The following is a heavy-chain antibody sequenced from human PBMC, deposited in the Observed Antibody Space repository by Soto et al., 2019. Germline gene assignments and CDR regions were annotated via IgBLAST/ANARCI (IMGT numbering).Heavy chain of an antibody. CDR3: ATRATGYSYGTNWFDP. V-gene: IGHV4-39*01. CDR2: IYYSGST. D-gene: IGHD5-18*01. CDR1: GGSISSSSYY. Sequence: KTSETLSLTCTVSGGSISSSSYYWGWIRQPPGKGLEWIGSIYYSGSTYYNPSLKSRVTISVDTSKNQFSMKLSSVTAADTAVYYCATRATGYSYGTNWFDPWGQGTLVTVSS. J-gene: IGHJ5*02.